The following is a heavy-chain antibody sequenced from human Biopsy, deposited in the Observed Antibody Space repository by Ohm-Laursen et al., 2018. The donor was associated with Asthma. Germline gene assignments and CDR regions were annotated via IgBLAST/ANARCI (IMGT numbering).Heavy chain of an antibody. CDR1: GYPFIGYP. D-gene: IGHD6-13*01. J-gene: IGHJ5*02. Sequence: SVKVSCKASGYPFIGYPIHWMRQAPGQGLEWMGRINPNSGATNYAQKFQGRATMTRDTSISTAYMEVSRLRSDDTAVYYCARGQKSAGDRWFDPWGQGTLVTVSS. CDR3: ARGQKSAGDRWFDP. V-gene: IGHV1-2*06. CDR2: INPNSGAT.